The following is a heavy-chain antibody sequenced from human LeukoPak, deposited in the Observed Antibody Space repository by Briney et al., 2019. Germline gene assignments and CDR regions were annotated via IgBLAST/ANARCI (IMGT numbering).Heavy chain of an antibody. CDR1: GFTLSTYW. V-gene: IGHV3-30-3*01. Sequence: GGSLRLSCSASGFTLSTYWMSWVRQAPGKGLEWVAVISYDGSNKYYADSVKGRFTISRDNSKNTLYLQMNSLRAEDTAVYYCARGRFVVVVAAFFYWGQGTLVTVSS. CDR2: ISYDGSNK. CDR3: ARGRFVVVVAAFFY. J-gene: IGHJ4*02. D-gene: IGHD2-15*01.